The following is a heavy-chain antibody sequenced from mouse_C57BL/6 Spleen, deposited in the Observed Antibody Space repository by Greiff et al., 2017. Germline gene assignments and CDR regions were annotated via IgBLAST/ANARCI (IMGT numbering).Heavy chain of an antibody. Sequence: EVKLMESGEGLVKPGGSLKLSCAASGFTFSSYAMSWVRQTPEKRLEWVAYISSGGDYIYYADTVKGRFTISRDNARNTLYLQMSSLKSEDTAMYYCTRCGSSYGYFDVWGTGTTVTVSS. CDR2: ISSGGDYI. CDR3: TRCGSSYGYFDV. D-gene: IGHD1-1*01. V-gene: IGHV5-9-1*02. J-gene: IGHJ1*03. CDR1: GFTFSSYA.